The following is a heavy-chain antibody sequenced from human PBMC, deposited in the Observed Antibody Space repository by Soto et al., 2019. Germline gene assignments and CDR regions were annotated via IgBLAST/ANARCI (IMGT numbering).Heavy chain of an antibody. CDR3: ARARGCTNGVCYTRWFDP. J-gene: IGHJ5*02. Sequence: QVQLVQSGAGVKKPGASVKVSCKASGYTFTSYGISWVRQAPGQGLEWMGWISAYNGNTNYAQKLQGRVTMTTDTSTSTAYMELRSLRSDDTAVYYCARARGCTNGVCYTRWFDPWGQGTLVTVSS. CDR1: GYTFTSYG. CDR2: ISAYNGNT. D-gene: IGHD2-8*01. V-gene: IGHV1-18*01.